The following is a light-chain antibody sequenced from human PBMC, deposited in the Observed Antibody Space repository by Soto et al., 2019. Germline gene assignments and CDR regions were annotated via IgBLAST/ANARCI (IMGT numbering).Light chain of an antibody. CDR1: QSISNW. Sequence: DIQMTQPPSTLSASVGDRVTITCRASQSISNWLAWYQQKPGKAPKLLVYKASTLESGVPSRFSGSGSGTEFTLTISSLQPDDFATYYCQQYNDYSWTFAQGTKVEIK. V-gene: IGKV1-5*03. J-gene: IGKJ1*01. CDR3: QQYNDYSWT. CDR2: KAS.